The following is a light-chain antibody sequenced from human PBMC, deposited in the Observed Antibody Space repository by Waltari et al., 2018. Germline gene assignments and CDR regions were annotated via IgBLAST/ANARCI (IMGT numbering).Light chain of an antibody. CDR3: QQYDGLPYT. Sequence: DIRLTQSPSFLSTSIGARVTITCRASQYIHYFLNWFQQKPGNAPKLLISVTSNLETGVPSRFSGGVSGTEFSLTISSLHPEDIATYYCQQYDGLPYTFGQGTKLEIK. J-gene: IGKJ2*01. CDR2: VTS. V-gene: IGKV1-33*01. CDR1: QYIHYF.